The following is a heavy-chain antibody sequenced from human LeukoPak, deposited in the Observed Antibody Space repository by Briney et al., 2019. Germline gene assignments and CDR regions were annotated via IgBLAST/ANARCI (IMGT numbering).Heavy chain of an antibody. V-gene: IGHV4-59*01. CDR2: IYYSGST. Sequence: SETLSLTCTVSGGSISSYYWSWLRQPPAKGLEWIGYIYYSGSTNYNPSLKSRVTISVDTSKNQFSLKLSSVTAADTAVYYCARDYYDSSGYYGNFDYWGQGTLVTVSS. J-gene: IGHJ4*02. D-gene: IGHD3-22*01. CDR3: ARDYYDSSGYYGNFDY. CDR1: GGSISSYY.